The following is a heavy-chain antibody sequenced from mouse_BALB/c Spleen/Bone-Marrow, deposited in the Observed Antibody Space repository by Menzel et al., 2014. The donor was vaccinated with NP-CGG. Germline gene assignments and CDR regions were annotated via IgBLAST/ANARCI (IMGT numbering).Heavy chain of an antibody. D-gene: IGHD2-4*01. CDR1: GFTFSSYG. CDR2: ISSGGSYT. Sequence: EVQRKESGGDLGKPGGSLKLSCAASGFTFSSYGMSWVRQTPDKRLEWVATISSGGSYTYYPDSVKGRFTISRDNAKNTLYMQMSSQKSEDTAMYYCARQTYYDYDGYFDYWGQGTTLTISS. J-gene: IGHJ2*01. CDR3: ARQTYYDYDGYFDY. V-gene: IGHV5-6*01.